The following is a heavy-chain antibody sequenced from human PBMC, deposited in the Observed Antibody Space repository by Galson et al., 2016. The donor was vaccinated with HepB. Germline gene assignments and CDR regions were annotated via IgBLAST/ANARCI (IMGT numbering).Heavy chain of an antibody. J-gene: IGHJ6*03. CDR3: ARGQHKTTFGVTINNHYYMDV. CDR2: INSDGSST. D-gene: IGHD3-3*01. V-gene: IGHV3-74*01. CDR1: GFTLSSYW. Sequence: SLRLSCAASGFTLSSYWTHWVRQAPGKGLEWVSRINSDGSSTSYADSVKGRFTISRDNTKNTLYLQMNSLRAEDTAVYYCARGQHKTTFGVTINNHYYMDVWGKVTTVTVSS.